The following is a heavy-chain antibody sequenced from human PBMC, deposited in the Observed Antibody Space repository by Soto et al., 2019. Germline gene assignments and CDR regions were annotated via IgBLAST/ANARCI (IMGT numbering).Heavy chain of an antibody. J-gene: IGHJ6*02. CDR3: ASNYAYAEGYYWYGIDV. CDR1: GFTFSRYW. CDR2: ISSYGSDT. Sequence: EVQLVESGGGLVLPGGSLRLSCAASGFTFSRYWMHWVRQAPGKGLVWVSRISSYGSDTHYADSVKGRFTISRDNAKNTLYLQMYSLRADDTAVYYCASNYAYAEGYYWYGIDVWGQGTTVTVSS. V-gene: IGHV3-74*01. D-gene: IGHD3-16*01.